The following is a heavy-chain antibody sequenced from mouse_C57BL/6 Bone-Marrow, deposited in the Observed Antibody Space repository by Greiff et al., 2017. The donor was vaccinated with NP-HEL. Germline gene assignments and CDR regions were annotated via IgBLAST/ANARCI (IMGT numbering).Heavy chain of an antibody. CDR3: ARENYDYDVGFDY. CDR2: IDPSDSET. D-gene: IGHD2-4*01. V-gene: IGHV1-52*01. J-gene: IGHJ2*01. Sequence: QVQLKQPGAELVRPGSSVKLSCKASGYTFTSYWMHWVKQRPIQGLEWIGNIDPSDSETHYNQKFKDKATLTVDKSSSTAYMQLSSLTSEDSAVYYCARENYDYDVGFDYWGQGTTLTVSS. CDR1: GYTFTSYW.